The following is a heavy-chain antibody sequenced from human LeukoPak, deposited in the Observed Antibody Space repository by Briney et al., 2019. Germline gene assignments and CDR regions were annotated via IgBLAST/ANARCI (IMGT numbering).Heavy chain of an antibody. V-gene: IGHV1-18*01. CDR2: ISGYNGNT. Sequence: ASVKVSCKASGYTFTSYGISWVRQAPGQGLEWMGWISGYNGNTNYAQKFQGRVTITADESTSTAYMELSSLRSEDTAVYYCASSISDSYYYYMDVWGKGTTVTISS. CDR3: ASSISDSYYYYMDV. CDR1: GYTFTSYG. J-gene: IGHJ6*03. D-gene: IGHD3-10*01.